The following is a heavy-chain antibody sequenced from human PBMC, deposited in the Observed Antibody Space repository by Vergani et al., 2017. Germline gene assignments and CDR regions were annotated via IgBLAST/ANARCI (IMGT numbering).Heavy chain of an antibody. J-gene: IGHJ4*02. D-gene: IGHD5-24*01. CDR2: IKNTGDST. V-gene: IGHV3-23*01. Sequence: EVQLLQSEGAVVQPGGSLRLSCVASGFTFRSHAMSWVRQSHGQGLEWVSSIKNTGDSTHYADSVKGRFTISRDKSKNTLYLQMNSLRVEATAVYYYGRGSDNYNWGQGTLVTVSS. CDR3: GRGSDNYN. CDR1: GFTFRSHA.